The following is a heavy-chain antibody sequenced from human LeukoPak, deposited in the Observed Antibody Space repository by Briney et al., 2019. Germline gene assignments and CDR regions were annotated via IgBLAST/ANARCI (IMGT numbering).Heavy chain of an antibody. D-gene: IGHD6-13*01. Sequence: SVKVSCKASGYTFTSYGISRVRQAPGQGLEWMGRIIPIFGTANYAQKFQGRVTITTDESTSTAYMELSSLRSEDTAVYYCAREVYSSSWYWFDPWGQGTLVTVSS. V-gene: IGHV1-69*05. J-gene: IGHJ5*02. CDR3: AREVYSSSWYWFDP. CDR1: GYTFTSYG. CDR2: IIPIFGTA.